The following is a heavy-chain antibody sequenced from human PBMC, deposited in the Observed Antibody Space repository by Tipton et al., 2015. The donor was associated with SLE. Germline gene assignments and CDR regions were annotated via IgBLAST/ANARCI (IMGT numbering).Heavy chain of an antibody. CDR2: IYYNGYT. CDR3: ARDRDDYTGYYNFDY. V-gene: IGHV4-31*03. D-gene: IGHD3-9*01. Sequence: TLSLTCTVSGGSISNYCWSWIRQHPGKGLEWIGYIYYNGYTSYNPSLKSRVSMSLDTSENQFSLNLSSVTAADTAVYYCARDRDDYTGYYNFDYWGQGTLVTVSS. J-gene: IGHJ4*02. CDR1: GGSISNYC.